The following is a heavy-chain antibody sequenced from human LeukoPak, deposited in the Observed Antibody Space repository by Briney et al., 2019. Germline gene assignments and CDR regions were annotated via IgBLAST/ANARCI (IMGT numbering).Heavy chain of an antibody. CDR3: ARRLGGSSEGYEF. J-gene: IGHJ4*02. V-gene: IGHV1-2*02. CDR1: GYTFTDLTEYY. D-gene: IGHD1-26*01. Sequence: ASVKLSCKASGYTFTDLTEYYIHWLRQAPGQRLEWVGWINPNNGSTKYAQKFQGRVTMTRDMSMNTAYMELSSLTSDDTAVYYCARRLGGSSEGYEFWGQGPLVTVSS. CDR2: INPNNGST.